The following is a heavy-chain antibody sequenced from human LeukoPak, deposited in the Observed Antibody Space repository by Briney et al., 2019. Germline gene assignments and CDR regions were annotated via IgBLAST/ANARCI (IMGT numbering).Heavy chain of an antibody. CDR3: ARWGRYCSSTSCPRE. CDR2: IYYSGST. CDR1: GGSISSGDYY. D-gene: IGHD2-2*01. V-gene: IGHV4-30-4*08. J-gene: IGHJ4*02. Sequence: PSETLSLTCTVSGGSISSGDYYWSWIRQPPGKGLEWIGYIYYSGSTYYNPSLKSRVTISVDTSKNQFSLKLSSVTAEDTAVYYCARWGRYCSSTSCPREWGQGTLVTVSS.